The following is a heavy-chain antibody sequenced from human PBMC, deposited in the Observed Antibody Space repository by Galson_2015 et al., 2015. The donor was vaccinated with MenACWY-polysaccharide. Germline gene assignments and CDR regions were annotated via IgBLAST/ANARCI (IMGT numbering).Heavy chain of an antibody. D-gene: IGHD6-13*01. J-gene: IGHJ4*02. V-gene: IGHV3-23*01. CDR2: SGSGGGL. CDR3: AKVGTRSSWMLGLDY. Sequence: SLRLSCAASGFSFSANGMSWVRQAPGRGLEWVSGSGSGGGLYYADSVKGRFTVSSDNSKNTLYLQMNNLRAEDTAVYYCAKVGTRSSWMLGLDYWGQGTLVIVSS. CDR1: GFSFSANG.